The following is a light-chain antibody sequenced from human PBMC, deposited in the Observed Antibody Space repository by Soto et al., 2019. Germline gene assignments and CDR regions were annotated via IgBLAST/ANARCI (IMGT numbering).Light chain of an antibody. Sequence: QSVLTQPASVSGSPGQSITISCTGTSSDVGNYNLVSWYQQHPGKAHKLMIYEVTKRPSGVSNRFSGSKSGNTASLTISGLQAEDEGDYYCFSYAGGTTLWVFGGGTKVTVL. CDR1: SSDVGNYNL. J-gene: IGLJ3*02. CDR2: EVT. CDR3: FSYAGGTTLWV. V-gene: IGLV2-23*02.